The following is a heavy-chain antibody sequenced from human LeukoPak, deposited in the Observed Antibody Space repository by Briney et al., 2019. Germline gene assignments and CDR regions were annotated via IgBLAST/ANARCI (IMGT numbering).Heavy chain of an antibody. CDR3: ARQVLMVYAVWGYNWFDP. Sequence: PSETLSLTCTVSGGSISSSSYYWGWIRQPPGKGLEWIGSIYYSGSTYCNPSLKSRVTISVDTSKNQFSLKLSSVTAADTAVYYCARQVLMVYAVWGYNWFDPWGQGTLVTVSS. CDR1: GGSISSSSYY. J-gene: IGHJ5*02. D-gene: IGHD2-8*01. CDR2: IYYSGST. V-gene: IGHV4-39*01.